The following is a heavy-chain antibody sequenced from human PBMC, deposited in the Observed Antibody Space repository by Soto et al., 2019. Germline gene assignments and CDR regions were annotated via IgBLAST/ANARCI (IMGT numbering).Heavy chain of an antibody. CDR2: ISSSSSYT. D-gene: IGHD1-1*01. CDR3: VRTAGTRVIYGFDV. J-gene: IGHJ6*02. Sequence: QVQLVESGGGLVKPGGSLRLSCEASGFTFSDYYMSWIRQAPGKGLEWVSFISSSSSYTNYADSVKGRFTISRDNPKNALYVQMNGLRAKDTALYYCVRTAGTRVIYGFDVWGQGTPVSV. CDR1: GFTFSDYY. V-gene: IGHV3-11*05.